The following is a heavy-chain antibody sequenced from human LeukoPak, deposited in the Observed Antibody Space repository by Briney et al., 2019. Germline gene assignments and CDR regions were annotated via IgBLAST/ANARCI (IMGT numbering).Heavy chain of an antibody. CDR2: INHSGST. D-gene: IGHD3-10*01. CDR1: GGSFSGYY. CDR3: AKSNGYGLVDI. Sequence: SETLSLTCAVYGGSFSGYYWSWIRQPPGKGLEWIGEINHSGSTNYNPSLKSRVTISLDTSRNQFSLKLDSVTAADTAVYYCAKSNGYGLVDIWGQGTMVTVSS. J-gene: IGHJ3*02. V-gene: IGHV4-34*01.